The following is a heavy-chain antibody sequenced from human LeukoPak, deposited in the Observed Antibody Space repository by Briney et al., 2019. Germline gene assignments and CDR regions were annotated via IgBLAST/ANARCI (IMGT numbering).Heavy chain of an antibody. J-gene: IGHJ4*02. D-gene: IGHD7-27*01. Sequence: ASVTISCTASGYTFTSYDFNWVRQATGQRPEWMGWMSPNSGDTGYAQKFQDRVTMTRNTSISTAYMELSSLRSDDTAVYYCARGPPNWGYDYWGPGTLVTVSS. CDR3: ARGPPNWGYDY. CDR1: GYTFTSYD. CDR2: MSPNSGDT. V-gene: IGHV1-8*01.